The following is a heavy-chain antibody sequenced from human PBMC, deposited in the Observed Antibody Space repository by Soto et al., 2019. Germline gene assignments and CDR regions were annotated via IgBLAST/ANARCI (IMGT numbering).Heavy chain of an antibody. CDR2: ISYDGSNK. V-gene: IGHV3-30-3*01. CDR3: ARDGGIAVAGVFDY. D-gene: IGHD6-19*01. J-gene: IGHJ4*02. CDR1: GFTFSSYA. Sequence: QVQLVESGGGVVQPGRSLRLSCAASGFTFSSYAMHWVRQAPGKGLEWVAVISYDGSNKYYADSVKGRFTISRDNSKNTLYLQMNSLRAEDTAVYYCARDGGIAVAGVFDYWGQGTLVTVSS.